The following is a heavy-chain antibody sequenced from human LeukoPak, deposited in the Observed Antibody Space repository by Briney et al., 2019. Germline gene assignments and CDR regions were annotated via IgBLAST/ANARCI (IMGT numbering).Heavy chain of an antibody. CDR1: GYTFTGSG. CDR2: ISVYNGNT. CDR3: ARVISPGVGDY. Sequence: ASVRVSFKASGYTFTGSGISWVRQAPGQGLEWVGWISVYNGNTDYAQKLQGRVTMTTDTSTSTAYMELRSLRSDDTAVYYCARVISPGVGDYWGQGTLVTVSS. J-gene: IGHJ4*02. D-gene: IGHD3-16*01. V-gene: IGHV1-18*01.